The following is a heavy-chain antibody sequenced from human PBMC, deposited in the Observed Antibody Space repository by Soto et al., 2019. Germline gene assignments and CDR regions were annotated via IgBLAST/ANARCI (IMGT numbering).Heavy chain of an antibody. CDR1: GFTFSSFC. Sequence: GGSLRLSCAASGFTFSSFCMHWVRQAPGKGLEWVAVISYDGSNKYYADSVKGRFTISRDNSKNTLYLQMNSLRAEDTAVYYCAKDLPYIYDFWSGYSGPWGGDYYYGMDVWGQGTTVTVSS. CDR3: AKDLPYIYDFWSGYSGPWGGDYYYGMDV. V-gene: IGHV3-30*18. CDR2: ISYDGSNK. J-gene: IGHJ6*02. D-gene: IGHD3-3*01.